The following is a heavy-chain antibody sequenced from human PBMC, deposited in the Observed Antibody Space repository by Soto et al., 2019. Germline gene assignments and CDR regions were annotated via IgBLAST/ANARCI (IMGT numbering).Heavy chain of an antibody. V-gene: IGHV1-2*04. CDR1: GYTFTSYD. CDR3: ARGVRRVPAAMDY. J-gene: IGHJ4*02. CDR2: INPNSGGT. Sequence: ASVKVSCKASGYTFTSYDINWVRQATGQGLEWMGWINPNSGGTNYAQKFQGWVTMTRDTSISTAYMELSRLRSDDTAVYYCARGVRRVPAAMDYWGQGTLVTVSS. D-gene: IGHD2-2*01.